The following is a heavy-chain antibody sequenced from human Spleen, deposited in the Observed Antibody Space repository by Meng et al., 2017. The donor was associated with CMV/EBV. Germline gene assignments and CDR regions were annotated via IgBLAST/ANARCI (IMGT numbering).Heavy chain of an antibody. D-gene: IGHD1-26*01. J-gene: IGHJ4*02. Sequence: ASVKVSCKASGYTFTSYGISWVRQAPGQGLEWMGWISAYNGNTNYAQKLQGRVTMTTDTSTSTPYMELRRLRSDDTAVYYCATYSGSYEMMVLDYWGQGTLVTVSS. CDR1: GYTFTSYG. CDR2: ISAYNGNT. CDR3: ATYSGSYEMMVLDY. V-gene: IGHV1-18*01.